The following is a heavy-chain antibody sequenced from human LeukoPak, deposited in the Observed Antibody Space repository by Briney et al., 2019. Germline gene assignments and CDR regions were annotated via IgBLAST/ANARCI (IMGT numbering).Heavy chain of an antibody. CDR2: IGTAGDT. V-gene: IGHV3-13*01. J-gene: IGHJ4*02. CDR1: GFTFSNYD. Sequence: GGSLRLSCAASGFTFSNYDMHWVRHATGKGLEWVSAIGTAGDTYYSGSVKGRFTISRENAKNSLYLQMNSLKAGDTAVYYCARGGWFGELLRPFDYWGQGSLVTVSS. D-gene: IGHD3-10*01. CDR3: ARGGWFGELLRPFDY.